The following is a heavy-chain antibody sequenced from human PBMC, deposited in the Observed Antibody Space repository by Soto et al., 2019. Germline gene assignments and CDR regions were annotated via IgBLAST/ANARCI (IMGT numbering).Heavy chain of an antibody. J-gene: IGHJ4*02. Sequence: ASVKVSCKASGYTFTSYAMHWVRQAPGQRLEWMGWINAGNGNTKYSQKFQGRVTITRDTSASTAYMELSSVTPEDTAVYYCARVQHPAYFAYWGQGTPVTVSS. CDR3: ARVQHPAYFAY. V-gene: IGHV1-3*01. CDR2: INAGNGNT. D-gene: IGHD3-10*01. CDR1: GYTFTSYA.